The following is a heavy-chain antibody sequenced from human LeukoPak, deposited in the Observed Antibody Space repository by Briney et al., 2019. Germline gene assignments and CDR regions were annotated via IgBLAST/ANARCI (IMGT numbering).Heavy chain of an antibody. V-gene: IGHV3-21*01. CDR3: ARDREGTAVAGYDY. Sequence: GGSLRLSCAASGFTFSSYSMNWVRQAPGKGLEWVSSISSSSSYIYYADSVKGRFTISRDNAKNSLYLQMNSLRAEDTAVYYCARDREGTAVAGYDYWGQGTLVTVSS. J-gene: IGHJ4*02. D-gene: IGHD6-19*01. CDR1: GFTFSSYS. CDR2: ISSSSSYI.